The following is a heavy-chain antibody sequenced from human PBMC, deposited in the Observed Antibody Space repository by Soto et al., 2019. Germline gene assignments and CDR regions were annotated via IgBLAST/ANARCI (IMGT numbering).Heavy chain of an antibody. V-gene: IGHV4-31*03. Sequence: SEALSLSCTVSGGSISGGGYYWSWIRQHPGKGLEWIGYIYYSGSTYYNPSLKSRVTISVDTSKNQFSLKLSSVTAADTAVYYYARVRITMVRGVIINYYGMDVWGQGTTVTVSS. CDR1: GGSISGGGYY. J-gene: IGHJ6*02. D-gene: IGHD3-10*01. CDR2: IYYSGST. CDR3: ARVRITMVRGVIINYYGMDV.